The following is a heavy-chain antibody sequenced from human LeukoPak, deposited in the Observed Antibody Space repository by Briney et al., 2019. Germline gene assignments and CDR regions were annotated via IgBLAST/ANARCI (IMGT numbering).Heavy chain of an antibody. D-gene: IGHD2-15*01. V-gene: IGHV1-2*02. CDR2: INPDSGAT. CDR1: GYTFTGCY. J-gene: IGHJ4*02. CDR3: ARDLCHGGSCFHFDS. Sequence: ASVKVSCKASGYTFTGCYIHWVRQAPGQGLEWLGWINPDSGATNFAQRFQGRVTMTRDTSVNTAHMELNNLRSDDTAVYYCARDLCHGGSCFHFDSWGQGTLVTVSS.